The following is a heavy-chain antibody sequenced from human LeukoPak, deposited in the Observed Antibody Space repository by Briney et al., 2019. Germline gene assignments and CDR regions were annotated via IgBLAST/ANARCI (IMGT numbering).Heavy chain of an antibody. D-gene: IGHD1-26*01. Sequence: PSETLSLTCTVSGGSISSYYWSWIRQPPGKGLEWIGYIYYSGSTNYNPSLKSRVTISVDTSKNQFSLKLSSVTAADTAVYYCARDPLVGGERYAFDIWGQGTMVTVSS. J-gene: IGHJ3*02. CDR1: GGSISSYY. CDR3: ARDPLVGGERYAFDI. V-gene: IGHV4-59*01. CDR2: IYYSGST.